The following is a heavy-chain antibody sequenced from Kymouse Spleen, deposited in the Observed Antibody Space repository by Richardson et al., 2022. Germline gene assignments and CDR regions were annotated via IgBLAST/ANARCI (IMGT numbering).Heavy chain of an antibody. D-gene: IGHD2-2*02. CDR3: ARDEGCSSTSCFYYYYYGMDV. CDR1: GFTFSSYS. J-gene: IGHJ6*02. CDR2: ISSSSSYI. Sequence: EVQLVESGGGLVKPGGSLRLSCAASGFTFSSYSMNWVRQAPGKGLEWVSSISSSSSYIYYADSVKGRFTISRDNAKNSLYLQMNSLRAEDTAVYYCARDEGCSSTSCFYYYYYGMDVWGQGTTVTVSS. V-gene: IGHV3-21*03.